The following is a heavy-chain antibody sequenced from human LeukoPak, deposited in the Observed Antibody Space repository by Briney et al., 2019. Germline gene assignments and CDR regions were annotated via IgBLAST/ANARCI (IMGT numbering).Heavy chain of an antibody. CDR2: INHSGST. Sequence: SETLSLTCAVYGGSFSGYYWSWIRQPPGKGLEWIGEINHSGSTNYNPSLKSRVTISVDTSKNQFSLKLSSVTAADTAVYYCARDKMSYGDKRARGYYYYMDVWGKGTTVTVSS. CDR1: GGSFSGYY. CDR3: ARDKMSYGDKRARGYYYYMDV. V-gene: IGHV4-34*01. D-gene: IGHD4-17*01. J-gene: IGHJ6*03.